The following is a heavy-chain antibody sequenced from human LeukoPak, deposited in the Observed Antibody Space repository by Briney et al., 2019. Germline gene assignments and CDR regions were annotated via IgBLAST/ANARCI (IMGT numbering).Heavy chain of an antibody. V-gene: IGHV4-4*02. J-gene: IGHJ5*02. CDR2: NDHRGST. D-gene: IGHD2-2*01. CDR3: ARVYKYCRGTSCYRFDP. Sequence: SETLSLTCAVSGGSITSTNWWSGVRQPPGRGLEGMGVNDHRGSTKYNQSLKSRATISVDKSKNQVSLKLTSVTAADTAVYYCARVYKYCRGTSCYRFDPWGQGTLVTVSS. CDR1: GGSITSTNW.